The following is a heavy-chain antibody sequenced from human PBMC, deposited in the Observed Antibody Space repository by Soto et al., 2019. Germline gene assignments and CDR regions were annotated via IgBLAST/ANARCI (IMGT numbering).Heavy chain of an antibody. J-gene: IGHJ4*02. CDR2: ISYDGSNK. Sequence: GGSLRLSCAASGFTFSSYGMHWVRQAPGKGLEWVAVISYDGSNKYYADSVKGRFTISRDNSKNTLYLQMNGLRAEDTAVYCCAKDLHWGQGTLVTVSS. V-gene: IGHV3-30*18. CDR1: GFTFSSYG. CDR3: AKDLH.